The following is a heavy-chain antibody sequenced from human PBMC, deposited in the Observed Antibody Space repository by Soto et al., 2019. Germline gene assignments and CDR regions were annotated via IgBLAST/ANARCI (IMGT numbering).Heavy chain of an antibody. Sequence: GESLNISWKGSVYTFTSYWITWVRQMPGKGLEWMGRIDPSYSSTNYSPSLQCHVTISTDKSISTAHLQWSSLKVSDTAMYYCAATGYTYGYHFDHWGQGTQVTVSS. CDR1: VYTFTSYW. CDR2: IDPSYSST. D-gene: IGHD5-18*01. V-gene: IGHV5-10-1*01. CDR3: AATGYTYGYHFDH. J-gene: IGHJ4*02.